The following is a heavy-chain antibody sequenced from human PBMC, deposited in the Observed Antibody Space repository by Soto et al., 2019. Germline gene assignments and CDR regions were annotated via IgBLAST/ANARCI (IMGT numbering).Heavy chain of an antibody. CDR2: IKSKTDGGTT. CDR3: TTGIAAAGTVFYYYGMDV. Sequence: GGSLRLSCAASGFTFSNAWMNWVRQAPGKGLEWVGRIKSKTDGGTTDYAAPVKGRFTISRDDSKNTLYLQMNSLKTEDTAVYYCTTGIAAAGTVFYYYGMDVWGQGTTVTVSS. J-gene: IGHJ6*02. D-gene: IGHD6-13*01. V-gene: IGHV3-15*07. CDR1: GFTFSNAW.